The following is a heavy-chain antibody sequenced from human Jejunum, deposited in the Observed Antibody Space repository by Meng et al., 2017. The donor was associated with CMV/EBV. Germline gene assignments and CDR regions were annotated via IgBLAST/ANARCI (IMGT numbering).Heavy chain of an antibody. CDR1: FTFSTYG. J-gene: IGHJ4*02. V-gene: IGHV3-30*02. CDR3: AKDLGASGWFETFDS. CDR2: IRYDGNNK. D-gene: IGHD6-19*01. Sequence: FTFSTYGMHWVRLAPGRGLEWVAFIRYDGNNKYYTDSVKGRFTISRDNSRSTLFLQMNSLGVEDTAVYYCAKDLGASGWFETFDSWGQGTLVTVS.